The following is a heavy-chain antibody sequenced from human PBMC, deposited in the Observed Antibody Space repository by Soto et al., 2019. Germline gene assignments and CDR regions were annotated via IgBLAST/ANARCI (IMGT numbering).Heavy chain of an antibody. CDR2: IVVGSGNT. V-gene: IGHV1-58*02. J-gene: IGHJ6*02. Sequence: QMQLVQSGPEVKKPGTSVKVSCKASGFTFTSSAMQWVRQAGGQRLEWIGWIVVGSGNTNYAQKFQQRVTITRDMSTSTSYMELSSLRSEDTAVYYCAAVPDYGDYDVLYYYYGMDVWGQGTTVTVSS. D-gene: IGHD4-17*01. CDR3: AAVPDYGDYDVLYYYYGMDV. CDR1: GFTFTSSA.